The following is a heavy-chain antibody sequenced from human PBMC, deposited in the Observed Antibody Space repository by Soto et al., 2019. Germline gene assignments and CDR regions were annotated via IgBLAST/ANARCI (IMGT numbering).Heavy chain of an antibody. CDR1: GGSVSITNYY. Sequence: QLHLQESGPGLVKPSGTLSLTCTVSGGSVSITNYYWAWVRQSPGRGLEWIASIYFGGTTYYNPSHKCRVSIIVDTSTSQFSLNLTSVTAADSSMYSCVRHGRVQLRPFDYWGQGTLVAVSS. J-gene: IGHJ4*02. CDR3: VRHGRVQLRPFDY. CDR2: IYFGGTT. D-gene: IGHD1-1*01. V-gene: IGHV4-39*01.